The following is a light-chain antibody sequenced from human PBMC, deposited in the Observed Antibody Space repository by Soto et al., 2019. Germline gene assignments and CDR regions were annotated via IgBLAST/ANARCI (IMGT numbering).Light chain of an antibody. CDR3: QQYAGTPYT. CDR1: QTITSSY. CDR2: GAS. Sequence: EIVLTQSPGTLSLSPGERATLSCSASQTITSSYLAWYQQKPGQAPRCLIYGASTRATGIPDRFSGSGSGTDFTLTISRLEPEDFAVYDCQQYAGTPYTFGQGTKLEIK. J-gene: IGKJ2*01. V-gene: IGKV3-20*01.